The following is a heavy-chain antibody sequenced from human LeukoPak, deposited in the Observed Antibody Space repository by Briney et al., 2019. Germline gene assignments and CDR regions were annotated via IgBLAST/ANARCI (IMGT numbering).Heavy chain of an antibody. CDR2: IYTSGST. CDR3: ARYIPARPGFDY. CDR1: GGSISGYY. D-gene: IGHD6-6*01. V-gene: IGHV4-4*07. Sequence: SESLSLTCTVSGGSISGYYWSWIRQPAGKGLEWIGRIYTSGSTNYNPSLKSRVTMSVDTSKNQFSLKLSSVTVADTAVYYCARYIPARPGFDYWGQGTLVTVSS. J-gene: IGHJ4*02.